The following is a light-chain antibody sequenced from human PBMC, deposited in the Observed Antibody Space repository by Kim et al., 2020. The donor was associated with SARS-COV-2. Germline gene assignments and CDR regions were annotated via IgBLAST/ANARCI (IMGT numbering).Light chain of an antibody. CDR3: QQYESSPSWT. CDR1: QSVSSRY. CDR2: GAS. Sequence: EIVLTQSPGTLSLSPGERATLSCRASQSVSSRYLAWYQQKPGQAPRLLMFGASTRATGIPDRFSGTGSGTDFTLTINRLEPEDFAVYYCQQYESSPSWTFGQGTKVDIK. V-gene: IGKV3-20*01. J-gene: IGKJ1*01.